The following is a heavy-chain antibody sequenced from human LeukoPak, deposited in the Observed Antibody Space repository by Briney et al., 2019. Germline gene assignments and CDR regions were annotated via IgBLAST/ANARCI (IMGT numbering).Heavy chain of an antibody. CDR1: GGSISSSSYY. CDR2: IYYSGST. J-gene: IGHJ5*02. CDR3: ARQDSSSWYDWFDP. D-gene: IGHD6-13*01. V-gene: IGHV4-39*01. Sequence: SETLSLTSTVSGGSISSSSYYWGWIRQPPGKGLEWIGSIYYSGSTYYNPSLKSRVTISVDTSKNQFSLKRSSVTAADTAVYYCARQDSSSWYDWFDPWGQGTLVTVSS.